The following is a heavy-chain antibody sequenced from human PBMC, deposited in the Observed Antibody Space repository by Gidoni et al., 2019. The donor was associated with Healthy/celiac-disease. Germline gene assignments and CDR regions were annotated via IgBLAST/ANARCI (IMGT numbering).Heavy chain of an antibody. CDR3: ARVIGDYMYFDY. V-gene: IGHV1-69*04. D-gene: IGHD4-17*01. Sequence: QVQLVQSGAEVKKPGSSVKVSCKASGGTFSSYAISWVRQAPGQGLEWMGRIIPILGIANYAQKFQGRVTITADKSTSTAYMELSSLRSEDTAVYYCARVIGDYMYFDYWGQGTLVTVSS. J-gene: IGHJ4*02. CDR2: IIPILGIA. CDR1: GGTFSSYA.